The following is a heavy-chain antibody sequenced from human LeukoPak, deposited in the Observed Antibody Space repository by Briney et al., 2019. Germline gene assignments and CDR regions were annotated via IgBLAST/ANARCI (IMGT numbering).Heavy chain of an antibody. CDR2: INPNSGGT. V-gene: IGHV1-2*04. CDR1: GYTFTGYY. D-gene: IGHD1-26*01. Sequence: GASVKVSCKASGYTFTGYYMHWVRQAPGQGLEWMGWINPNSGGTNYAQKFQGWVTMTRDTSISTAYMELSRLRSDDTAVYYCASKQEWELLALDWYFDLWGRGTLVTVSS. J-gene: IGHJ2*01. CDR3: ASKQEWELLALDWYFDL.